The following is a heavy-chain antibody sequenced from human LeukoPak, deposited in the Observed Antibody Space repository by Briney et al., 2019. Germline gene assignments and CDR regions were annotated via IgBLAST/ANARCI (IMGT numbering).Heavy chain of an antibody. Sequence: SETLSLTCTVSGGSISSYYWSWIRQPPGKGPERIGYIYYSGSTNYNPSLKSRVTISVDTSKNQFSLKLSSVTAADTAVYYCARVAYYYDSSAFDYWGQGTLVTVSS. V-gene: IGHV4-59*08. CDR1: GGSISSYY. CDR2: IYYSGST. D-gene: IGHD3-22*01. J-gene: IGHJ4*02. CDR3: ARVAYYYDSSAFDY.